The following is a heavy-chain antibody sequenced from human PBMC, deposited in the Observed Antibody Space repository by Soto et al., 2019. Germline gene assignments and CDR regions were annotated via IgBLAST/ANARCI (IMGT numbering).Heavy chain of an antibody. V-gene: IGHV1-3*01. CDR2: INAGNGNT. CDR3: ARDRLYSSSWYYFDY. J-gene: IGHJ4*02. Sequence: ASVKVSCKASGYTFTAYAMHWGRQAPGQRLEWMGWINAGNGNTRYSQKFQDRVTITTDTSASTAYMELSSLRSEDTAVYYCARDRLYSSSWYYFDYWGQGTLVTVS. CDR1: GYTFTAYA. D-gene: IGHD6-13*01.